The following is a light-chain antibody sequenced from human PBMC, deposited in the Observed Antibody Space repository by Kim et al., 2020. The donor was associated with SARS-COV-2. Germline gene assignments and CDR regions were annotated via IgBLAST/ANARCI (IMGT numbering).Light chain of an antibody. Sequence: PGRTASITCGGKISGRKSVQCDHRRPGETLVLFFYKENDRPSGIPERFSVSKSVNTGTLTISGVEGEDEADYYCEVWDSSSDHPVFGGGTQLTVL. J-gene: IGLJ3*02. CDR1: ISGRKS. CDR3: EVWDSSSDHPV. CDR2: KEN. V-gene: IGLV3-21*03.